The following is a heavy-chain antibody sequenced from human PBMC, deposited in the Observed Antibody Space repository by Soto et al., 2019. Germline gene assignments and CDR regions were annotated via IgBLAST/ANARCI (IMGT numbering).Heavy chain of an antibody. Sequence: GGSLRLSCSASGFTFSSYAMHWVRQAPGKGLEYVSSISINGDNTHYADSVKGRFTISRDNSKNTQYLQMTNLRTEDTAVYYCVKGEYYYDGGAYHPFDHWGQGTLVTVSS. J-gene: IGHJ4*02. CDR2: ISINGDNT. V-gene: IGHV3-64D*06. D-gene: IGHD3-22*01. CDR3: VKGEYYYDGGAYHPFDH. CDR1: GFTFSSYA.